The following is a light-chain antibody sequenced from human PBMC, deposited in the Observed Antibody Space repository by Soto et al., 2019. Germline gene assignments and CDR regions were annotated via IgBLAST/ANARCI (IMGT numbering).Light chain of an antibody. CDR2: KAS. Sequence: DIQMTQSPSTLSASVGDRVTITCRASQSISSWLAWYQQKPGKAPKLLIYKASSLESGVTSRFSGSGSGTEFTLTISSLQPDDFATYYCQHYNSYPWSFGQGTMVEIK. J-gene: IGKJ1*01. CDR3: QHYNSYPWS. CDR1: QSISSW. V-gene: IGKV1-5*03.